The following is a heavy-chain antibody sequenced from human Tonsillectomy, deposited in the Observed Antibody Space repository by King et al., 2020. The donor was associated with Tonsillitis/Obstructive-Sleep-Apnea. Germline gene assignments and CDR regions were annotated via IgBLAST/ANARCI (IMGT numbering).Heavy chain of an antibody. CDR1: GFSFSDHY. CDR3: ARDRASDFWGGYYLDV. D-gene: IGHD3-3*01. CDR2: IRKKADQYTT. J-gene: IGHJ6*03. V-gene: IGHV3-72*01. Sequence: VLLVESGGGLVQPGGSLRLSCVASGFSFSDHYMDWVRQAPGKGLEWVGRIRKKADQYTTEYAASVKGRFTISRHDSNNYLYLQLSSLKTEDTAVYYCARDRASDFWGGYYLDVWGRGTTVTVSS.